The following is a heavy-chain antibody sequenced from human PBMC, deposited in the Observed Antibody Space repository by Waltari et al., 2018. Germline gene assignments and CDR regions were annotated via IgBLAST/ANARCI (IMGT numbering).Heavy chain of an antibody. D-gene: IGHD5-12*01. CDR1: GGSFTSGDYY. CDR2: IHSTWST. J-gene: IGHJ6*02. CDR3: ARDTYSGYDFGV. V-gene: IGHV4-30-4*01. Sequence: QVQLQESGPGLVKPSQTLSLTCTVSGGSFTSGDYYWSWIRRPPGGGLEGIGYIHSTWSTYSHPSLKSRVSMSIGTSTNQLSLSLYSVTAADTAVYYCARDTYSGYDFGVWGQGTTVTVSS.